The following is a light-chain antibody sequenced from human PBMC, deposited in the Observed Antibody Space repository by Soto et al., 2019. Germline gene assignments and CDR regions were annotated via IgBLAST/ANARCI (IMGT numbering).Light chain of an antibody. V-gene: IGKV3-20*01. J-gene: IGKJ2*01. Sequence: IVLTQSPGTLSLSPGERATLACRASQSISSNYIAWYQQKPGQAPRHLIYGASSRATGVPDRFSGSGSGTDFTLTISRLEPGDFAVYYCQQYGSSGYTFGQGTKLEIK. CDR1: QSISSNY. CDR3: QQYGSSGYT. CDR2: GAS.